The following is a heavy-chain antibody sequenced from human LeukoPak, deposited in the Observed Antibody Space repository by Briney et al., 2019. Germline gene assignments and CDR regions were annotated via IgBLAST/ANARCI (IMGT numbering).Heavy chain of an antibody. CDR1: GFTFSSYS. J-gene: IGHJ4*02. D-gene: IGHD1-26*01. CDR2: ISSSSSYI. Sequence: GGSLRLSCAASGFTFSSYSMNWVRQAPGKGLEWVSSISSSSSYIYYADSVKGRFTISRDNAKNSLYLQMNSLRAEDTAVYYCASKLYQMGAPFDYWGQGTLVTVSS. CDR3: ASKLYQMGAPFDY. V-gene: IGHV3-21*01.